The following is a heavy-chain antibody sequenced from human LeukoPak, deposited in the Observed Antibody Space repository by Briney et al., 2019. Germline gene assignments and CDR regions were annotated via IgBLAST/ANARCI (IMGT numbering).Heavy chain of an antibody. D-gene: IGHD6-25*01. CDR3: AREAAKTDYYYYMDV. CDR2: ISHDGSNK. J-gene: IGHJ6*03. Sequence: GRSLRLSCAASGFTFSSYTMHWVRQAPGKGLEWVAVISHDGSNKYYADSVKGRFTISRDNSKNTLYLQMNSLRAEDTAVYYCAREAAKTDYYYYMDVWGKGTTVTVSS. CDR1: GFTFSSYT. V-gene: IGHV3-30*01.